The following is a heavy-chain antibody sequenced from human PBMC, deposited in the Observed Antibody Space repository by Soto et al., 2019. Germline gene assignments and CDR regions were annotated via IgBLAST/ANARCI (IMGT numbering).Heavy chain of an antibody. CDR3: ARGDGHNFRLSWNY. CDR2: ISAATGNT. D-gene: IGHD3-16*01. J-gene: IGHJ4*02. Sequence: QVQLVQSGAEVKEPGTSVNISCKASGYTFTDYGVNWVRQAPGQGLEWMGWISAATGNTNYAQNLQDRVTMTTETSTKTAYLELRGLIYDDTAVYYCARGDGHNFRLSWNYWGQGTLVTVSS. V-gene: IGHV1-18*01. CDR1: GYTFTDYG.